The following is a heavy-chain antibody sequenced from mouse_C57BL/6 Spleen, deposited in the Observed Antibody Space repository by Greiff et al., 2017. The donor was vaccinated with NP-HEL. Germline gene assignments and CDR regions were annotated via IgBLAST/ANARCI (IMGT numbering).Heavy chain of an antibody. CDR3: TNGMVTTEAIYYYAMDY. J-gene: IGHJ4*01. CDR2: ISSGGDYI. D-gene: IGHD2-2*01. V-gene: IGHV5-9-1*02. Sequence: EVKLVESGEGLVKPGGSLKLSCAASGFTFSSYAMSWVRQTPEKRLEWVAYISSGGDYIYYADTVKGRFTISRDNARNTLYLQMSSLKSEDTAMYYCTNGMVTTEAIYYYAMDYWGQGTSVTVPS. CDR1: GFTFSSYA.